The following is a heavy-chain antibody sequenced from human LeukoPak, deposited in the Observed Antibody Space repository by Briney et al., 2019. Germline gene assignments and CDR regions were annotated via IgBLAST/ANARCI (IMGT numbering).Heavy chain of an antibody. CDR2: IIPIFGTA. J-gene: IGHJ6*03. CDR1: GGTFSSYA. D-gene: IGHD2-15*01. V-gene: IGHV1-69*13. CDR3: VRLPVGYCSGGSCYSGYYYYMDV. Sequence: SVKVSCKASGGTFSSYAISWVRQAPGQGLEWMGGIIPIFGTANYAQKFQGRVTITADESTSTAYMELSSLRSEDTAVYYCVRLPVGYCSGGSCYSGYYYYMDVWGKGTTVTISS.